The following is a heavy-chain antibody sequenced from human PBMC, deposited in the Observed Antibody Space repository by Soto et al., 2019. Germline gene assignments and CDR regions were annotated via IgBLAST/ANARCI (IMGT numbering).Heavy chain of an antibody. D-gene: IGHD6-6*01. CDR1: GGSISSSSYY. CDR3: AISSSGIYN. V-gene: IGHV4-39*01. CDR2: IYYSGST. J-gene: IGHJ4*02. Sequence: SATLSLTCTVSGGSISSSSYYWGWIRQPPGKGLEWIGSIYYSGSTYYNPSLKSRVTISVDTSKNQFSLKLSSVTAADTAVYYCAISSSGIYNWGQGTLVTVSS.